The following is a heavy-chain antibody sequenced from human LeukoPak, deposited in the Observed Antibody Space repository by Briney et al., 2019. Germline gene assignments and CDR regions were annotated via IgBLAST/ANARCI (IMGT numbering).Heavy chain of an antibody. V-gene: IGHV3-7*01. CDR1: GFTFSSYW. CDR2: IKQDGSEK. CDR3: ARAAGSYYSFPDY. Sequence: GGSLRLSCAASGFTFSSYWMSWVRQAPGKGLEWVANIKQDGSEKYYVDSVKGRFTISRDNAKNSLYLQMNSLRAEDTAVYYCARAAGSYYSFPDYWGRGTLVTVSS. D-gene: IGHD1-26*01. J-gene: IGHJ4*02.